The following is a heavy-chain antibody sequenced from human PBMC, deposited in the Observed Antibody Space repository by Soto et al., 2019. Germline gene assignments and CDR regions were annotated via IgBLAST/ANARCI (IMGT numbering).Heavy chain of an antibody. CDR2: ISYDGSNK. CDR3: AKECTVPKPYYYYYGMDV. J-gene: IGHJ6*02. CDR1: GFTFSSYG. Sequence: GGSLRLSCAASGFTFSSYGMHWVRQAPGKGLEWVAVISYDGSNKYYADSVKGRFTISRDNSKNTLYLQMNSLRAEDTAVYYCAKECTVPKPYYYYYGMDVWGQGTTVTVSS. V-gene: IGHV3-30*18. D-gene: IGHD4-17*01.